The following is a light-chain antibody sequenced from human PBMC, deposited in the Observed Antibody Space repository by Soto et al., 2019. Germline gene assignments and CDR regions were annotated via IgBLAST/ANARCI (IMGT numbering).Light chain of an antibody. CDR2: DAS. CDR1: QSVSSY. CDR3: QHRSNWPLT. V-gene: IGKV3-11*01. Sequence: EIVLAQSPATLSLSPGERDTLSCRASQSVSSYLAWYQQKPGQAPRLLIYDASNRATGIPARFSGSGSGTDFTLTISSLEPEDFAVYYCQHRSNWPLTFGGGTRWIS. J-gene: IGKJ4*01.